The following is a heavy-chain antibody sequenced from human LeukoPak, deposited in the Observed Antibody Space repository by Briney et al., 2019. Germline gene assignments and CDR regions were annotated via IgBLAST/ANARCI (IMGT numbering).Heavy chain of an antibody. J-gene: IGHJ4*02. Sequence: SETLSLTCAVYGGSFSGYYWSWIRQPSGKGLEWTGEINHSGSTNYNPSLKSRVTISVDTSKNQFSLKLSSVTAADTAVYYCARLPSPRITMVRGVLARWGQGTLVTVSS. D-gene: IGHD3-10*01. CDR3: ARLPSPRITMVRGVLAR. V-gene: IGHV4-34*01. CDR1: GGSFSGYY. CDR2: INHSGST.